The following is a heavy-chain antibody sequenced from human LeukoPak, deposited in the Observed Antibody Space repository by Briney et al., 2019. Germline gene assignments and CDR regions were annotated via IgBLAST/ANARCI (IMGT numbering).Heavy chain of an antibody. D-gene: IGHD3-10*01. CDR1: GFTFSTSW. CDR2: IKEHGSEI. CDR3: ATDRGTY. J-gene: IGHJ4*02. V-gene: IGHV3-7*01. Sequence: PGGSLRLSCAASGFTFSTSWMNWVRRAPGKGLEWVALIKEHGSEIYHADSVKGRFTISRDDAASSLYLQMHSLRAEDTDVYYCATDRGTYWGQGTLVTVSS.